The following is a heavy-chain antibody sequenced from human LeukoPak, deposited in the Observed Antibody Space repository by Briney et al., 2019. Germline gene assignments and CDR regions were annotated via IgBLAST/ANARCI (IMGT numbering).Heavy chain of an antibody. Sequence: PSETLSLTCAVYGGSFSGYYWSWIRQPPGKGLEWIGEINHSGSTNYNPSLKSRVTISVDTSKNQFSLKLSSVTAADTAVYYCARHFQITMVRGVIVRWFDPWGQGTLVTVSS. CDR1: GGSFSGYY. J-gene: IGHJ5*02. CDR2: INHSGST. D-gene: IGHD3-10*01. CDR3: ARHFQITMVRGVIVRWFDP. V-gene: IGHV4-34*01.